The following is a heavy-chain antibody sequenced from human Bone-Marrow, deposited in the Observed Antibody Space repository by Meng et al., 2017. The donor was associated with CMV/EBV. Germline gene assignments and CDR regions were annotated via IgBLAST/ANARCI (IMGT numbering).Heavy chain of an antibody. Sequence: GESLKISCVASGFTFSSYNMNWVRQAPGKGLDWVSSIGTNKSYIYYADSVKGRFTISRDNAKNSLYLQMNSLRVEDTAVYYCASGDQDDFWSGLGYGWGQGTLVTFSS. CDR2: IGTNKSYI. D-gene: IGHD3-3*01. CDR1: GFTFSSYN. V-gene: IGHV3-21*01. CDR3: ASGDQDDFWSGLGYG. J-gene: IGHJ4*02.